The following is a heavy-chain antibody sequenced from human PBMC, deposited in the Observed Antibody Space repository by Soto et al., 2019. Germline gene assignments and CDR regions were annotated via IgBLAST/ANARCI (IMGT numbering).Heavy chain of an antibody. CDR3: ARDETYYYGSGPV. V-gene: IGHV3-7*01. D-gene: IGHD3-10*01. J-gene: IGHJ4*02. Sequence: QPGGSLRLSCAASGFTFSNYWMSWVRQAPGKGLEWVANIKQDGSERFYVDSVKGRFTISRDNAKNSLYLQMNSLRAEDTAVYYCARDETYYYGSGPVGGPGTLVTVSS. CDR2: IKQDGSER. CDR1: GFTFSNYW.